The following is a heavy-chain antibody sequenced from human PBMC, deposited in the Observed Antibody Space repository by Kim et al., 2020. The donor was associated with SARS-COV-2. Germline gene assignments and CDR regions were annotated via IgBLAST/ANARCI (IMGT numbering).Heavy chain of an antibody. V-gene: IGHV4-39*01. J-gene: IGHJ4*02. CDR1: GGSISSSSYY. Sequence: SETLSLTCTVSGGSISSSSYYWGWIRQPPGKGLEWIGSIYYSGSTYYNPSLKSRVTISVDTSKNQFSLKLSSVTAADTAVYYCAAGSSGPTPLVDWGQGTLVTVSS. D-gene: IGHD3-22*01. CDR2: IYYSGST. CDR3: AAGSSGPTPLVD.